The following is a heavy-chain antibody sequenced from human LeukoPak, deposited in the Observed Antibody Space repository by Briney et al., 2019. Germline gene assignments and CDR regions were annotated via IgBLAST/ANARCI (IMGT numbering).Heavy chain of an antibody. V-gene: IGHV3-21*01. CDR2: IGPTGTDR. D-gene: IGHD1-14*01. Sequence: RGSLRLSCAASGFTFSSCGFNWVRQAPGKGLEWVSSIGPTGTDRYYADSVRGRFTISRDNAKNSMYLQMDSLRDEDTAVYYCATETIGRHYDYWGQGTLLTVSS. CDR1: GFTFSSCG. J-gene: IGHJ4*02. CDR3: ATETIGRHYDY.